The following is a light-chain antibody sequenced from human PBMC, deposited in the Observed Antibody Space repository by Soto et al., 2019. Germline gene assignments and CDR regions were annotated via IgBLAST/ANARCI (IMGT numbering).Light chain of an antibody. CDR3: QQYGNSPQT. CDR2: GAS. Sequence: EIVLTQSPATLSLSPGEGATLSCRASQSVSSYLAWYQQKPGQAPRLLIYGASNRATGIPDRFSGSGSGTDFTLTISRLEPEDFAVYYCQQYGNSPQTFGQGTKVDIK. CDR1: QSVSSY. J-gene: IGKJ1*01. V-gene: IGKV3-20*01.